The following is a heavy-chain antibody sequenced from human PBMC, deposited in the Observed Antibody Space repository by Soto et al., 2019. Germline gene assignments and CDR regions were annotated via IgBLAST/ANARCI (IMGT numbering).Heavy chain of an antibody. Sequence: PGGSLRLSCAASGFTFSSYWMSWVRQAPGKGLEWVANIKQDGSEKYYVDSVKGRFTISRDNAKNSLYLQMNSLRAEDTAVYYCARDRGSSSWSPPYNRFDPWGQGTLVTVSS. V-gene: IGHV3-7*01. J-gene: IGHJ5*01. CDR1: GFTFSSYW. CDR2: IKQDGSEK. CDR3: ARDRGSSSWSPPYNRFDP. D-gene: IGHD6-13*01.